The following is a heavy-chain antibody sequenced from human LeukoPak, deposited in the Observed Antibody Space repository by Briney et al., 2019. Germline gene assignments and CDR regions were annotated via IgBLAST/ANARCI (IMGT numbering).Heavy chain of an antibody. D-gene: IGHD5-12*01. Sequence: SQTLSLTCAVSGGSISSDGYSWSWMRQPPGKGLEWIGYIYHSGSTYYNPSLKSRVTISVDRPKNQFSLNLSSVTAADTAIYYCAWGYSGYGPFDYWGQGTLVTVSS. CDR3: AWGYSGYGPFDY. CDR1: GGSISSDGYS. J-gene: IGHJ4*02. CDR2: IYHSGST. V-gene: IGHV4-30-2*01.